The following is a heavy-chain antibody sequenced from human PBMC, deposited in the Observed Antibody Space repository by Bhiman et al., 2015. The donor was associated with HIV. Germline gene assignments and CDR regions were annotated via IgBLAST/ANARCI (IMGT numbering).Heavy chain of an antibody. D-gene: IGHD2-15*01. J-gene: IGHJ4*02. CDR2: ISYDGSNK. Sequence: VQLVESGGGVVQPGRSLRLSCAASGFTFSSYGTHWVRQAPGKGLEWVAVISYDGSNKYYADSVKGRFTISRDNSKNTLYLQMGSLRAEDMAVYYCARVAWSNPFLDYWGQGTLVTVSS. CDR1: GFTFSSYG. V-gene: IGHV3-30*03. CDR3: ARVAWSNPFLDY.